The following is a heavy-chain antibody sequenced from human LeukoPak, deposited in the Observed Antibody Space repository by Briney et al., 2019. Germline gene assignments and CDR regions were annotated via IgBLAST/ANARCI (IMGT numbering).Heavy chain of an antibody. Sequence: GASVKVSCKASGYTFTSYYMHLVRQAPGQGLEWMGIINPSGGSTSYAQKFQGRVTMTRDTSTSTVYMELSSLRSEDTAVYYCARDDPYEGIEGATLLDYWGQGTLVTVSS. CDR1: GYTFTSYY. CDR3: ARDDPYEGIEGATLLDY. J-gene: IGHJ4*02. D-gene: IGHD1-26*01. V-gene: IGHV1-46*01. CDR2: INPSGGST.